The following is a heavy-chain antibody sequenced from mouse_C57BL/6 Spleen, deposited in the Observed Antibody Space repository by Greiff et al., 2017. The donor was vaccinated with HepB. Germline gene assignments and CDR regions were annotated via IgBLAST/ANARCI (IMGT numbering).Heavy chain of an antibody. Sequence: QVQLQQSGAELVKPGASVKISCKASGYAFSSYWMNWVKQRPGKGLEWIGQIYPGDGDTNYNGKFKGKATLTADKSSSTAYMQLSSLTSEDSAVYFCARVSSEYYYGSSYVLDYWGQGTTLTVSS. D-gene: IGHD1-1*01. CDR3: ARVSSEYYYGSSYVLDY. CDR2: IYPGDGDT. J-gene: IGHJ2*01. CDR1: GYAFSSYW. V-gene: IGHV1-80*01.